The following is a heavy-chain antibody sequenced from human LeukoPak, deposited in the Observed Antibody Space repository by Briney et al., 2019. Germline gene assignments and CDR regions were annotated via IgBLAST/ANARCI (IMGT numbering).Heavy chain of an antibody. CDR2: ISAYNGNT. J-gene: IGHJ5*02. V-gene: IGHV1-18*01. CDR3: ARGDSITMVRGVLGP. CDR1: GYTFTSYG. D-gene: IGHD3-10*01. Sequence: ASVGLSRKASGYTFTSYGISWVRQAPGQGLGWMGWISAYNGNTNYAQKLQGRVTMTTDTSTSTAYMELRSLRSDDTAVYYCARGDSITMVRGVLGPWGQGPLVTVTS.